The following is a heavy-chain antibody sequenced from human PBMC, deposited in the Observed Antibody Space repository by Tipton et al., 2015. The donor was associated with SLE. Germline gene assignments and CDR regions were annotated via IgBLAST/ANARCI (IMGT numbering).Heavy chain of an antibody. CDR1: GGPISSGNW. V-gene: IGHV4-4*02. D-gene: IGHD3-3*01. J-gene: IGHJ4*02. CDR2: IHHTGST. CDR3: ARSPGDFWSGLGY. Sequence: GLVKPSGTLSLTCAVSGGPISSGNWWSWVRQPPGKGLEWIGEIHHTGSTSYTPSLKSRVTISVDKSKNQFSLNLSSVTAADTAVYYCARSPGDFWSGLGYWGQGTLVTVSS.